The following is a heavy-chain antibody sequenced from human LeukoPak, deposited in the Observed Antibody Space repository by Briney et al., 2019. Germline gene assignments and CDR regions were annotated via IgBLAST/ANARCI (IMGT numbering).Heavy chain of an antibody. J-gene: IGHJ4*02. D-gene: IGHD6-19*01. Sequence: GGSLRLSCAASGFTFSSYGMHWVRQAPGKGLEWVAVISYDGSNKYYADSVKGRFTISRDNSKNTLYLQMNSLRAEDTAVYYCAKAMEEQWLVLDYWGQGTLVTVSS. CDR3: AKAMEEQWLVLDY. CDR1: GFTFSSYG. V-gene: IGHV3-30*18. CDR2: ISYDGSNK.